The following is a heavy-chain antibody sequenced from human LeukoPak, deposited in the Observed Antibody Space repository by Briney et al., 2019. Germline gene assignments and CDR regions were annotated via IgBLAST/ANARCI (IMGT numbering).Heavy chain of an antibody. CDR3: ARLFWSGYYPHYYYYYYMDV. CDR1: GGSFSGYY. V-gene: IGHV4-34*01. J-gene: IGHJ6*03. CDR2: INHSGST. Sequence: SETLSLTCAVYGGSFSGYYWSWIRQPPGKGLEWIGEINHSGSTNYNPSLKSRVTILVDTSKNQFSLKLSSVTAADTAVYYCARLFWSGYYPHYYYYYYMDVWGKGTTVTVSS. D-gene: IGHD3-3*01.